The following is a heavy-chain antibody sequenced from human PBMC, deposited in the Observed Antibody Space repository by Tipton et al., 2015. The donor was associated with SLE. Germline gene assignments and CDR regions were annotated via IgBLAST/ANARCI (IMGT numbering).Heavy chain of an antibody. CDR3: VGLLSFLYAMDV. CDR2: IWYDGSKK. V-gene: IGHV3-30*04. D-gene: IGHD3-10*01. Sequence: SLRLSCAASGFTFSNYALHWVHQAPGKGLEWVAVIWYDGSKKYYADSVKGRFTISRDNSKNTLYLQMNSLRAEDSAVYSCVGLLSFLYAMDVGGQGTTVTVSS. J-gene: IGHJ6*02. CDR1: GFTFSNYA.